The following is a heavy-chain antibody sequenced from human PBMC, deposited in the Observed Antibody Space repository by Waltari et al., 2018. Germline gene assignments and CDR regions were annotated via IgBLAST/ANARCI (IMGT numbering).Heavy chain of an antibody. D-gene: IGHD3-16*02. Sequence: EVQLVQSGGGLIPPGGSLRLSCAASGLSVIDNYMSWVRQAPGKGLGWVAVIYRGGSIKYGDSVKGRFTLSRDNSKNTLFLQMNSLRSEDTAVYYCARLSDPNKYYYGMDVWGQGTTVTVSS. CDR3: ARLSDPNKYYYGMDV. V-gene: IGHV3-53*01. CDR2: IYRGGSI. J-gene: IGHJ6*02. CDR1: GLSVIDNY.